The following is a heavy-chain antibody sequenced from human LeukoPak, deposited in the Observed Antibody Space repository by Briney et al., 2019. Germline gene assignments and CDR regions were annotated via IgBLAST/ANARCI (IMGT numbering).Heavy chain of an antibody. V-gene: IGHV5-51*01. CDR3: ATKVRHDNWFDP. CDR1: GYIFTRYW. CDR2: IYPGDSDT. Sequence: GESLKISCKGSGYIFTRYWIGWVRQMPGKGLEWMGLIYPGDSDTRYSPSFQGQVTISVDKSISTAYLQWGSLKASDTAIYYCATKVRHDNWFDPWGQGTLVTVSS. J-gene: IGHJ5*01.